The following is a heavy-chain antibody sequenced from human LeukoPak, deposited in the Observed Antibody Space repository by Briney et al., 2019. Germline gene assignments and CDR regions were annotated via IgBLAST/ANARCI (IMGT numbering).Heavy chain of an antibody. D-gene: IGHD2-15*01. CDR3: ASGYCSSGRCYGDY. J-gene: IGHJ4*02. Sequence: GGSLRLSCAASGFPFSSYWMSWVRQAPGKGLEWVANIKQDGSEKYYVDSVKGRYTISRDNAKSSLYLQMNSLRAEDTAVYYCASGYCSSGRCYGDYWGQGTLVTVSS. V-gene: IGHV3-7*01. CDR2: IKQDGSEK. CDR1: GFPFSSYW.